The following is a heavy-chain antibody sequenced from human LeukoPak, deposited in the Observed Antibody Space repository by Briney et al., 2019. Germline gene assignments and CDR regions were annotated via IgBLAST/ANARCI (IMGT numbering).Heavy chain of an antibody. CDR2: IYYSGST. CDR3: ARGRASGYSSSWQNWFDP. D-gene: IGHD6-13*01. J-gene: IGHJ5*02. CDR1: GGSISSGDYY. V-gene: IGHV4-30-4*01. Sequence: SETLSLTCTVSGGSISSGDYYWSWIRQPPGKGLEWIGYIYYSGSTYYNPSLKSRVTISVDTSKNQFSLKLSSVTAADTAVYYCARGRASGYSSSWQNWFDPWGQGTLVTVSS.